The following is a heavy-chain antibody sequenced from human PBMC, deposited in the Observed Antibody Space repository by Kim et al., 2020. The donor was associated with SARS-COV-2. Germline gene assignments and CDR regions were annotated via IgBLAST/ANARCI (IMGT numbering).Heavy chain of an antibody. Sequence: YADSGKGRLTSSRDNSKNTLYLQMNSLRAEDTAVYYCAKDPWYQLLPMDVWGQGTTVTVSS. CDR3: AKDPWYQLLPMDV. J-gene: IGHJ6*02. D-gene: IGHD2-2*01. V-gene: IGHV3-23*01.